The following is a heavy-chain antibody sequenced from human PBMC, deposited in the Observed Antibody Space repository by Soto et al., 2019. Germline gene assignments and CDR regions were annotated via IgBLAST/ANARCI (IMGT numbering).Heavy chain of an antibody. D-gene: IGHD3-10*01. J-gene: IGHJ1*01. CDR1: GYRFSDYG. CDR3: ARGFITETD. Sequence: QVYLYQSEGEVKKPGASVKVSCTTSGYRFSDYGVSWVREAPGQGLEWMGWINTSNGNAKYAQKFQGRVILTTDPSTRTAFLELTSLSFADAAVYYCARGFITETDWGQGTRVTVS. V-gene: IGHV1-18*01. CDR2: INTSNGNA.